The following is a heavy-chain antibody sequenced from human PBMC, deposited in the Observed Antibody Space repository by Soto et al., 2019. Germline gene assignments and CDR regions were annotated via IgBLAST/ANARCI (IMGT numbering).Heavy chain of an antibody. CDR2: IVVGSGNT. J-gene: IGHJ3*02. V-gene: IGHV1-58*02. D-gene: IGHD2-15*01. CDR1: GFTFTSSA. Sequence: VASVKVSCKASGFTFTSSAMQWVRQARGQRLEWIGWIVVGSGNTNYAQKFQERVTITRDMSTSTAYMELSSLRSEDTAVYYCAALPLTYCSGGSCYSDAFDIWGQGTMVTVSS. CDR3: AALPLTYCSGGSCYSDAFDI.